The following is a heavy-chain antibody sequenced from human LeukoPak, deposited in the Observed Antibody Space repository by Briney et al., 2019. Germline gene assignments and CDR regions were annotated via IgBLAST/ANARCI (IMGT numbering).Heavy chain of an antibody. V-gene: IGHV3-7*01. Sequence: QPGGSLILSCAASGFTFSSYWMSWGRQARGEGLGWVADIKQDGSEKYYVDSVKGRFTISRDNAKNSLYLQMNSLRAEDTAVYYCARRGVWFGEYPFFWGQGTMVTVSS. CDR1: GFTFSSYW. CDR2: IKQDGSEK. J-gene: IGHJ3*01. CDR3: ARRGVWFGEYPFF. D-gene: IGHD3-10*01.